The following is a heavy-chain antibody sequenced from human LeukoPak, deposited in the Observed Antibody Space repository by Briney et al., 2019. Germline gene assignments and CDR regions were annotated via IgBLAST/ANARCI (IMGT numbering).Heavy chain of an antibody. J-gene: IGHJ5*02. V-gene: IGHV1-8*01. CDR2: INPHSGKT. CDR1: GYPFRNYD. D-gene: IGHD4-17*01. CDR3: ARLSSHYGDYKVDP. Sequence: ASVQVPCKTSGYPFRNYDINWVRQATGQGLEWMGWINPHSGKTGYAQKFQGRVTMTTDTSANTAYMDLSSLRSEDTAVYYCARLSSHYGDYKVDPWGQGTLVTVSS.